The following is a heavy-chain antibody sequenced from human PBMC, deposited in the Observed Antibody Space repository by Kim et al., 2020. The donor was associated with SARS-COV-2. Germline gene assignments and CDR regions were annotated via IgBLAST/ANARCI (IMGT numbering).Heavy chain of an antibody. J-gene: IGHJ4*02. V-gene: IGHV3-74*01. CDR3: ARGSGSYGFDY. D-gene: IGHD1-26*01. Sequence: YADSAKGRFTISRDNAKNTVYLQMSSLRAEDTAVYYCARGSGSYGFDYWGQGILVTVSS.